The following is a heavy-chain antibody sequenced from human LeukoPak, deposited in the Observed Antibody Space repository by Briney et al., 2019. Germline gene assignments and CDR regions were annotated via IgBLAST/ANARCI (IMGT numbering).Heavy chain of an antibody. D-gene: IGHD3-16*02. CDR2: IDPSTGNA. CDR3: ARAFQSLGGLSLPDY. CDR1: GDTFTNYA. Sequence: ASVKVSCKASGDTFTNYAMNWVRQAPGQGLEWMRWIDPSTGNATYAQGFTGRFVFSLDTSVSTTYLQINSLKAEDTAVYYCARAFQSLGGLSLPDYWGQGTLVTVSS. V-gene: IGHV7-4-1*02. J-gene: IGHJ4*02.